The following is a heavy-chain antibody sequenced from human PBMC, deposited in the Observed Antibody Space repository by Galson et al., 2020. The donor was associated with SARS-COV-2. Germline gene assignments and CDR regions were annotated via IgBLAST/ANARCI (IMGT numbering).Heavy chain of an antibody. CDR3: ARYTTSSGAFDF. CDR2: FHYDGST. D-gene: IGHD6-6*01. V-gene: IGHV4-59*08. J-gene: IGHJ4*02. Sequence: SETLSLTCTVSGGSISSYYWSWIRQPPGKGLEWIGFFHYDGSTNYNPSLRSRVTISIDPSKNQFSLKPSSVTAADSAVYYCARYTTSSGAFDFWGQGTRVTVAS. CDR1: GGSISSYY.